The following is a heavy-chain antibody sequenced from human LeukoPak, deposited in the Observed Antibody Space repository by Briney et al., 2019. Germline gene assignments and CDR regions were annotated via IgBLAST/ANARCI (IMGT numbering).Heavy chain of an antibody. CDR3: ASSRLAVAGQFDY. D-gene: IGHD6-19*01. CDR1: GFTFDDYA. CDR2: ISWNSGSI. Sequence: GRSLRLSCAAPGFTFDDYAMHWVRQAPGKGLEWVSGISWNSGSIGYADSVKGRFTISRDNAKNSLYLQMNSLRAEDTALYYCASSRLAVAGQFDYWGQGTLVTVSS. J-gene: IGHJ4*02. V-gene: IGHV3-9*01.